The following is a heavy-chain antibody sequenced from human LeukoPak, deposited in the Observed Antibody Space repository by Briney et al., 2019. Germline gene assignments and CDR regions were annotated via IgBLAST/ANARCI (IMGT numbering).Heavy chain of an antibody. D-gene: IGHD2-2*01. Sequence: GGSLRLSCAASGFTFSSFGMSWVRQAPGKGLEWVSAISNNGGYTYYADSVKGRFTISRDNAKNTLSLQMNSLRAEDTAVYYCASVRPGSTTNGNYGMDVWGQGTTVTVSS. J-gene: IGHJ6*02. CDR3: ASVRPGSTTNGNYGMDV. CDR1: GFTFSSFG. CDR2: ISNNGGYT. V-gene: IGHV3-23*01.